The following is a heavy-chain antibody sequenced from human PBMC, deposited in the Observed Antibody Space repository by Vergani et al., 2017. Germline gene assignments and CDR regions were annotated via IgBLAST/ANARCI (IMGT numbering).Heavy chain of an antibody. D-gene: IGHD1-26*01. CDR2: SNADNGNT. CDR3: ARGSTNCYYFDY. Sequence: QVQLVQSGAEVKKPGASVKVSCKASGYIFTDYAMHWVRQAPGQRLEWMGWSNADNGNTKYSQEFQDRVTITRDTAASTAYMELSSLSSEDMAVYYCARGSTNCYYFDYWGQGTLVTVSS. CDR1: GYIFTDYA. J-gene: IGHJ4*02. V-gene: IGHV1-3*02.